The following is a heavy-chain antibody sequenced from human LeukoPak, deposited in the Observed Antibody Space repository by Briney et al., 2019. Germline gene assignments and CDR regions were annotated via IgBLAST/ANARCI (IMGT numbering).Heavy chain of an antibody. J-gene: IGHJ5*02. CDR3: ARHWRAAAGKNWFDP. D-gene: IGHD6-13*01. V-gene: IGHV4-39*01. CDR2: IYYSGST. CDR1: GGSISSSSYY. Sequence: SETLSLTCTVSGGSISSSSYYWGWIRQPPGKGLEWIGSIYYSGSTYYNPSLKSRVTMSVDTSKNQFSLKLSSVTAADTAVYYCARHWRAAAGKNWFDPRGQGTLVTVSS.